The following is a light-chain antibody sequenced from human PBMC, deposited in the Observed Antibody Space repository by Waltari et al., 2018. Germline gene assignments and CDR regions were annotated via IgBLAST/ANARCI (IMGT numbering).Light chain of an antibody. CDR2: AAS. V-gene: IGKV1-39*01. CDR3: QQSYSTPPIFT. J-gene: IGKJ3*01. CDR1: QSISSY. Sequence: DIQMTQSPSSLSASVGDRVTITCRASQSISSYLNWYQQKPRKAPKLLIYAASSLQSGVPSRFSCSGSGTDFTLTISSLQPEDFATYYCQQSYSTPPIFTFGPGTKVDIK.